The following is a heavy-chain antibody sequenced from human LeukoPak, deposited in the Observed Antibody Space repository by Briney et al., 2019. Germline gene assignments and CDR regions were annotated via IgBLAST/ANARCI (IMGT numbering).Heavy chain of an antibody. J-gene: IGHJ5*02. CDR3: TRDTGTTGEVKFDP. Sequence: SETLSLTCTVSGNSFCDYYWRWVRQPAGKGLEWIGRIYTSGSTTYNPSLKSRVTMSVDTSKSQFSLNLMSVTAADTAVYYCTRDTGTTGEVKFDPWGQGTLVTVSS. CDR1: GNSFCDYY. CDR2: IYTSGST. D-gene: IGHD4-17*01. V-gene: IGHV4-4*07.